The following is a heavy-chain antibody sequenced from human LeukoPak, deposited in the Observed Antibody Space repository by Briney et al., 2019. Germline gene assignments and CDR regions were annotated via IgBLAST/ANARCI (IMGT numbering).Heavy chain of an antibody. J-gene: IGHJ6*04. CDR2: ISSSSSYI. CDR3: AREPRYYYGMDV. CDR1: GFTFSSYS. V-gene: IGHV3-21*01. Sequence: GGSLRLSCAASGFTFSSYSMNWVRQAPGKGLEWVSSISSSSSYIYYADSVKGRFTISRDNDKNSLYLQMNSLRAEDTAVYYCAREPRYYYGMDVWGKGTTVTVSS.